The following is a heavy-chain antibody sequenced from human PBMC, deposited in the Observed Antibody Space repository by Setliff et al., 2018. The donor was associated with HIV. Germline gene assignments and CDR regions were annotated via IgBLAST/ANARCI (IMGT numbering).Heavy chain of an antibody. J-gene: IGHJ4*02. CDR2: INPNTGNP. CDR1: GYTFMNFA. D-gene: IGHD6-13*01. Sequence: ASVKVSCKASGYTFMNFAMHWVRQAPGQGLEWMGWINPNTGNPTYAQGFTGRFVFSLDTSASTAYLQISSLEAQDTGVYYCARRSHSVGTSWPFDHWGQGTQVTVSS. V-gene: IGHV7-4-1*02. CDR3: ARRSHSVGTSWPFDH.